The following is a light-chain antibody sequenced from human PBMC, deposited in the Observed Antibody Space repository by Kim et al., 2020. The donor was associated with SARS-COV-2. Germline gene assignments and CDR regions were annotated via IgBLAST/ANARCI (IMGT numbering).Light chain of an antibody. CDR2: GAS. V-gene: IGKV3-20*01. CDR1: QSVSSSY. J-gene: IGKJ2*01. Sequence: EIVLTQSPGPLSLSPGERATLSCRASQSVSSSYLAWYQQKPGKAPRLLIYGASSRATGIPDRFSGSGSGTDFTLTISRPEPEDFAVYYCQQYGSSQYTFGQGTKLEI. CDR3: QQYGSSQYT.